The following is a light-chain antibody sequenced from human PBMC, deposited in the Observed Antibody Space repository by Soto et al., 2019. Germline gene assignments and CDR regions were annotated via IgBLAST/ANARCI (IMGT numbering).Light chain of an antibody. J-gene: IGLJ1*01. V-gene: IGLV2-14*01. CDR1: CSDVGGYIY. CDR2: DVT. CDR3: SSYTTSSSYV. Sequence: QSALSQPASVSGSPGQSITISCTGTCSDVGGYIYVSWYQQHPGKAPKLMIYDVTSRPSGVSYRFSGSKSGNTASLTISGLQAEDEADYYCSSYTTSSSYVFGTGTKVTVL.